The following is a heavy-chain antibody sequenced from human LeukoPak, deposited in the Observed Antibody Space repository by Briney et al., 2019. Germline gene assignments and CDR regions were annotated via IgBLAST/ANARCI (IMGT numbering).Heavy chain of an antibody. CDR3: ARDYSDYVFRVGFDY. D-gene: IGHD4-11*01. Sequence: ASVKVSCKASGYTFTGYYMHWVRQAPGQGLERMGWINPNSGGTNYAQKFQGRVTMTRDTSISTAYMELSRLRSDDTAVYYCARDYSDYVFRVGFDYWGQGTLVTVSS. CDR2: INPNSGGT. CDR1: GYTFTGYY. J-gene: IGHJ4*02. V-gene: IGHV1-2*02.